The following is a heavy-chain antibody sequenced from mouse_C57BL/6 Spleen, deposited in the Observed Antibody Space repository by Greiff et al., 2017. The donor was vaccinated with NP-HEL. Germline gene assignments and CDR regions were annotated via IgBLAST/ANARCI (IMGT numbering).Heavy chain of an antibody. V-gene: IGHV5-4*01. D-gene: IGHD1-1*01. Sequence: EVQVVESGGGLVKPGGSLKLSCAASGFTFSSYAMSWVRQTPEKRLEWVATISDGGSYTYYPDNVKGRFTISRDNAKNNLYLQMSHLKSEDTAMYYCARDYYGSSYGYFDYWGQGTTLTVSS. CDR1: GFTFSSYA. CDR2: ISDGGSYT. J-gene: IGHJ2*01. CDR3: ARDYYGSSYGYFDY.